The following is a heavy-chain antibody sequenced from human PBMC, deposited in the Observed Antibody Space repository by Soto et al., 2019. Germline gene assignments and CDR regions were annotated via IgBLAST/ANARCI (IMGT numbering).Heavy chain of an antibody. Sequence: PSETLSLTCAVYGGSFSGYYWSWIRQPPGKGLEWIGEINHSGSTNYNPSLKSRVTISVDTSKNQFSLKLSSVTAADTAVYYCAIYGDYKYFQHWGQGTLVTVSS. J-gene: IGHJ1*01. CDR2: INHSGST. CDR3: AIYGDYKYFQH. CDR1: GGSFSGYY. V-gene: IGHV4-34*01. D-gene: IGHD4-17*01.